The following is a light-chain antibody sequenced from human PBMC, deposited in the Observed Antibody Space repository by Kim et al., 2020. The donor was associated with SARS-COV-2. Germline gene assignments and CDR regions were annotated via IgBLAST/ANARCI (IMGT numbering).Light chain of an antibody. V-gene: IGLV1-40*01. CDR2: SNS. Sequence: QSVLTQPPSVSGAPGQMVTISCTVSSSNIGADYDVHWYQYLPGTVPKLLIYSNSNRPSGVPDRFSGSKSGTSASLAITGLQAEDEADYYCQSYDSSLSGWVFGGGTQLTVL. CDR1: SSNIGADYD. CDR3: QSYDSSLSGWV. J-gene: IGLJ3*02.